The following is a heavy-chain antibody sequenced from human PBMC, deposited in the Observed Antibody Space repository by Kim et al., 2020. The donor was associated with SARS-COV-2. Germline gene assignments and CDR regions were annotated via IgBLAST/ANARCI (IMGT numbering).Heavy chain of an antibody. D-gene: IGHD2-2*01. J-gene: IGHJ4*02. CDR2: ISNTGTTI. CDR1: GFTFNDFY. Sequence: GGSLRLSCAISGFTFNDFYMSWIRQAPGKGLEWISYISNTGTTIYYADSVKGRFTISRDSARNSLSLQMNSLRADDTAVYYCARDVTSELGGTVVAFDYWGQGTVVTVS. CDR3: ARDVTSELGGTVVAFDY. V-gene: IGHV3-11*01.